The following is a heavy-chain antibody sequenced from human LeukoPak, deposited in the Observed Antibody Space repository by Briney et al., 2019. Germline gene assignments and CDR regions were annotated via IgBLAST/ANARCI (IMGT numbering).Heavy chain of an antibody. Sequence: ASVKVSCKASGYTFTSYGISWVRQAPGQGLEWMGWISAYNGNTNYAQKLQGRVTMTTDTSTSTAYMELRSLRSDDTAVYYCARGRTYYYDSSGQSLGFQHWGQGTLVTVSS. D-gene: IGHD3-22*01. V-gene: IGHV1-18*01. CDR3: ARGRTYYYDSSGQSLGFQH. J-gene: IGHJ1*01. CDR2: ISAYNGNT. CDR1: GYTFTSYG.